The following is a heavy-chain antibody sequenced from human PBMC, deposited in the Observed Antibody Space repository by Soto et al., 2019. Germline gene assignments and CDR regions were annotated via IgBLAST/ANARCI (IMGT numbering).Heavy chain of an antibody. CDR3: AKNWAGYCSGGSCYLDY. V-gene: IGHV3-23*01. Sequence: PGGSLRLSCAASGFTFSSYAMSWVRQAPGKGLEWVSAISGSGGSTYYADSVKGRFTISRDNSKNTLYLQMNSLRAEDTAVYYCAKNWAGYCSGGSCYLDYWGQGTLVTVSS. CDR1: GFTFSSYA. CDR2: ISGSGGST. J-gene: IGHJ4*02. D-gene: IGHD2-15*01.